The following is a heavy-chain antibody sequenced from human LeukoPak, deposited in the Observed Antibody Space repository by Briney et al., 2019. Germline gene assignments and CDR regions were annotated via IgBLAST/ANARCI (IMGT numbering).Heavy chain of an antibody. CDR3: ARTDYDFWSGQPFFDY. Sequence: GGSLRLSCAASGFTFSSYAMHWVRQAPGKGLEYVSAISSNGGSTYYANSVKGRFTISRDNSKNTLYLQMGSLRAEDMAVYYCARTDYDFWSGQPFFDYWGQGTLVTVSS. CDR1: GFTFSSYA. D-gene: IGHD3-3*01. V-gene: IGHV3-64*01. J-gene: IGHJ4*02. CDR2: ISSNGGST.